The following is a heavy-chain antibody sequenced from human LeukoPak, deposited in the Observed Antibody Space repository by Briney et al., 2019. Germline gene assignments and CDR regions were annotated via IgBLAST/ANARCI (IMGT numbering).Heavy chain of an antibody. CDR2: IYYSGST. D-gene: IGHD5-24*01. CDR3: ARPSGGMATMIDY. Sequence: SETLFLTCTVSGGSISSSSYYWGWIRQPPGKGLEWIGSIYYSGSTYYNPSLKSRVTISVDTSKNQFSLKLSSVTAADTAVYYCARPSGGMATMIDYWGQGTLVTVSS. V-gene: IGHV4-39*01. CDR1: GGSISSSSYY. J-gene: IGHJ4*02.